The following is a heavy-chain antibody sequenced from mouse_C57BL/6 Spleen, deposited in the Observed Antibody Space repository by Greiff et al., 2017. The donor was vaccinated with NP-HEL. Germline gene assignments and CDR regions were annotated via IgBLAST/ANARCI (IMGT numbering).Heavy chain of an antibody. CDR3: VRHGGGKGSYDD. CDR1: GFSFTTYA. V-gene: IGHV10-1*01. J-gene: IGHJ1*03. CDR2: ISSKSNNYAT. Sequence: EVQLLESGGGLVQPKGSLKLSCAASGFSFTTYAMNWVRQAPGQGLEWVARISSKSNNYATYYADSVKDRFTISRDESESMLYLQMNNLKTEDTAMDYCVRHGGGKGSYDDWGKGTTVTVSS. D-gene: IGHD1-3*01.